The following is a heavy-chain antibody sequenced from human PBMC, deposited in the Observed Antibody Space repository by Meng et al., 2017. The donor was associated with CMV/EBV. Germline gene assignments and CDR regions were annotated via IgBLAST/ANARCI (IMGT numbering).Heavy chain of an antibody. CDR1: GGSFSGYY. D-gene: IGHD6-19*01. V-gene: IGHV4-34*01. CDR3: ARGSDGYSSGWYRY. Sequence: GSLRLSCAVYGGSFSGYYWSWIRQPPGKGLEWIGEINRSGGTNYNPSLKSRVTISVDTSKNQFSLKLSSVTAADTAVYYCARGSDGYSSGWYRYWGQGTLVTVSS. J-gene: IGHJ4*02. CDR2: INRSGGT.